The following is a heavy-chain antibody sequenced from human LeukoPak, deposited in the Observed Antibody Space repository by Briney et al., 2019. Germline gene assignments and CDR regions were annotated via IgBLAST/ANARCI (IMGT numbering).Heavy chain of an antibody. D-gene: IGHD2-15*01. CDR2: MYHSGST. Sequence: SETLSLTCAVSGYSNSSGYFWGWIRQPPGKGLEWIGSMYHSGSTYNNPSLKSRVTISVDTSKNQFSLKLRSVTAADTAVYYCARDPYCSGGSCYPFDYWGQGTLVTVSS. J-gene: IGHJ4*02. CDR1: GYSNSSGYF. V-gene: IGHV4-38-2*02. CDR3: ARDPYCSGGSCYPFDY.